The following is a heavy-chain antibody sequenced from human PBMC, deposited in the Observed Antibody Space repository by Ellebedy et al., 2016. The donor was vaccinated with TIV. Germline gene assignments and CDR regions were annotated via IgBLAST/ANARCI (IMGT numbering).Heavy chain of an antibody. V-gene: IGHV4-39*02. Sequence: MPSETLSLTCTVSGGSISSSSHYRGWIRQPPGKGLEWIGSIYHSGSTYYNPSLKSRVTIFVDTSKNQFSLKLRSVTAADTAVYYCARDYDYVWGSYRPFDYWGQGTLVTVSS. CDR3: ARDYDYVWGSYRPFDY. CDR1: GGSISSSSHY. J-gene: IGHJ4*02. CDR2: IYHSGST. D-gene: IGHD3-16*02.